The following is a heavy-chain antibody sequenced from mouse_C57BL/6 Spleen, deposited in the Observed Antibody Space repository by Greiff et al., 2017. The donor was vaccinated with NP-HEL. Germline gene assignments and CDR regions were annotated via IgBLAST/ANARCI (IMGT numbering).Heavy chain of an antibody. CDR1: GYTFTSYW. V-gene: IGHV1-52*01. D-gene: IGHD1-1*01. Sequence: VHLQQPGAELVRPGSSVKLSCKASGYTFTSYWMHWVKQRPIQGLEWIGNIDPSDSETHYNQKFKDKATLTVDKSSSTAYMQLSSLTSEDSAVYYCARSGTTVGFAYWGQGTLVTVSA. CDR2: IDPSDSET. J-gene: IGHJ3*01. CDR3: ARSGTTVGFAY.